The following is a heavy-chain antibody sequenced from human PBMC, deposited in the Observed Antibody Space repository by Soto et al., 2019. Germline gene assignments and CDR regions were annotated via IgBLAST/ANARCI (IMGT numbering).Heavy chain of an antibody. D-gene: IGHD6-13*01. Sequence: QVQLVQSGAEVKKTGASVEVSCKASGYTFISYGISWVRQAPGQGLDWLGWITPYNGKTNYAPTCAGSAARPSAGSTRKGYMEMRSLTSNATAVYYCAIAVFSTSWLSLLRTGGHGVEIDFWGQGTLVTLSS. CDR2: ITPYNGKT. V-gene: IGHV1-18*01. CDR3: AIAVFSTSWLSLLRTGGHGVEIDF. J-gene: IGHJ4*02. CDR1: GYTFISYG.